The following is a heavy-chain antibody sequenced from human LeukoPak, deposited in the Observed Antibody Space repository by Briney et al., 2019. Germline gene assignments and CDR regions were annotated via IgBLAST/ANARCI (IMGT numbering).Heavy chain of an antibody. CDR1: GFTFSSYG. CDR2: KWYDGSNK. V-gene: IGHV3-33*01. CDR3: ARDRTPHYFDY. D-gene: IGHD2-15*01. J-gene: IGHJ4*02. Sequence: GRSLRLSCAASGFTFSSYGMHWVREAPGKGLEWVAVKWYDGSNKYYADSVKGRFTISRDNSKNTLYLQMNSLRAEDTAVYYCARDRTPHYFDYWGQGTLVTVSS.